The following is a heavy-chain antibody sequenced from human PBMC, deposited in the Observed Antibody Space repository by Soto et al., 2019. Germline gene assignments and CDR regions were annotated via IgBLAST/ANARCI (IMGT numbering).Heavy chain of an antibody. CDR1: GYTLTELS. CDR2: FDPEDGET. CDR3: ATAHREYYYDSSGYYFDY. D-gene: IGHD3-22*01. V-gene: IGHV1-24*01. J-gene: IGHJ4*02. Sequence: ASVKVSCKVSGYTLTELSMHWVRQAPGKGLEWMGGFDPEDGETIYAQKFQGRVTMTEDTSTDTAYMELSSLGSEDTAVYYCATAHREYYYDSSGYYFDYWGQGTLVTVSS.